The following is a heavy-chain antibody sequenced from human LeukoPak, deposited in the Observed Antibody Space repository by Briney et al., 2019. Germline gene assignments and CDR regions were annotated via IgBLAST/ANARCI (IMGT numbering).Heavy chain of an antibody. CDR1: GGSMFSFH. V-gene: IGHV4-4*07. Sequence: SETLSLTCTVSGGSMFSFHWSWLQQSAGKGLEWIGHIYVSGTTTYNPSLKGRGTMSVNTSKNQVSLRLTSVTAADTAVYYCGRLRFYDSSGSSPGYYVDVWGKGTTVIVS. J-gene: IGHJ6*03. D-gene: IGHD3-22*01. CDR2: IYVSGTT. CDR3: GRLRFYDSSGSSPGYYVDV.